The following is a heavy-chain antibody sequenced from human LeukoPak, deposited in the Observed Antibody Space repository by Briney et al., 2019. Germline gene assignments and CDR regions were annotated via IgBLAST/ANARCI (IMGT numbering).Heavy chain of an antibody. CDR1: TLSFSDHH. CDR2: IATGSRFT. V-gene: IGHV3-11*03. D-gene: IGHD2-15*01. Sequence: PGGSLRLSCIPSTLSFSDHHMTLIRQVPGKGLEWLSFIATGSRFTELADSVRGRFTISRDDARNSLYLQLNNLRADDTSVYYCELILASEKRAVDLWSQGTTVIVSS. J-gene: IGHJ6*02. CDR3: ELILASEKRAVDL.